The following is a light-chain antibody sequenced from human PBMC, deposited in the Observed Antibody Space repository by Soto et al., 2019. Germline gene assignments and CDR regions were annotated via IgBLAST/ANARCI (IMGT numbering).Light chain of an antibody. Sequence: GTSSDVGGYNYVSWYQQHPGKAPKLMIYDVSNRPSGVSNRFSGSKSGNTASLTISGLQAEDEADYYCSSYTSSSNYVFGTVTKVTV. CDR3: SSYTSSSNYV. CDR1: SSDVGGYNY. V-gene: IGLV2-14*04. CDR2: DVS. J-gene: IGLJ1*01.